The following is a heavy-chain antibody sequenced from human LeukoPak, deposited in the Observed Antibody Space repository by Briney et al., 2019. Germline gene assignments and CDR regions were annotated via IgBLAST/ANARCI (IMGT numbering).Heavy chain of an antibody. CDR1: GFSLSTSGVG. J-gene: IGHJ4*02. V-gene: IGHV2-5*02. CDR3: AHSQGDYGDYLYYFDY. CDR2: IYSDPDK. Sequence: GXXLVNPTQDLTLTCTFSGFSLSTSGVGVGWIRQPPGKALEWLALIYSDPDKRYSPSLNITLTITKHTSKNQVVLTMTNMDPVDTATYYCAHSQGDYGDYLYYFDYWGQGTLVTVSS. D-gene: IGHD4-17*01.